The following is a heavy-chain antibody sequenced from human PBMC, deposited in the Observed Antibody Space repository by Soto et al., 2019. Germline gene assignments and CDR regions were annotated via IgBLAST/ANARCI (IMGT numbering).Heavy chain of an antibody. J-gene: IGHJ4*02. CDR3: ARVQRFTMVRGGWYFDY. V-gene: IGHV4-59*01. Sequence: SETLALTCTVSGGSISSYYWSWIRQPPGKGLEWIGYIYYSGSTNYNPSLKSRVTISVDTSKNQFSLKLSSVTAADTAVYYCARVQRFTMVRGGWYFDYWGQGTLVTVS. D-gene: IGHD3-10*01. CDR1: GGSISSYY. CDR2: IYYSGST.